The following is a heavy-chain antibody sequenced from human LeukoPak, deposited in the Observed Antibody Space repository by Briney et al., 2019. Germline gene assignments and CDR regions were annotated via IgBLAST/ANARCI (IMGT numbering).Heavy chain of an antibody. CDR1: GYTFTSYG. Sequence: GASVKVSCKASGYTFTSYGISWVRQAPGQGLELMGWISGYNDNTNYAQKVQGRVTLTTDTSTNTAYMELTSLRSDDTALYYCARVGYCSRTSCQKGLGAFDIWGQGTMVTVSS. CDR2: ISGYNDNT. J-gene: IGHJ3*02. CDR3: ARVGYCSRTSCQKGLGAFDI. V-gene: IGHV1-18*01. D-gene: IGHD2-2*01.